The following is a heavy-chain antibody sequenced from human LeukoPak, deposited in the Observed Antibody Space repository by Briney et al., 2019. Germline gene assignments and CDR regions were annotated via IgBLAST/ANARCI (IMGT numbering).Heavy chain of an antibody. CDR1: GFTFSSYS. CDR3: ARDPDIVGANANCFDP. Sequence: PGGSLRLSCAASGFTFSSYSMNWVRQAPGKGVEWVSSISSSSSYIYYADSVKGRFTISRDNAKNPLYLQMNGLGAEDTAVYYCARDPDIVGANANCFDPGGQGTLVTVSS. D-gene: IGHD1-26*01. V-gene: IGHV3-21*01. J-gene: IGHJ5*02. CDR2: ISSSSSYI.